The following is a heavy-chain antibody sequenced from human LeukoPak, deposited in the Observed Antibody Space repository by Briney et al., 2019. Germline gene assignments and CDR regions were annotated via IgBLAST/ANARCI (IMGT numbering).Heavy chain of an antibody. J-gene: IGHJ6*03. V-gene: IGHV3-23*01. Sequence: GGSLRLSCAASGFIFSSAWMSWVRQAPGKGLEWVSALSGSSGTTYYADSVKGRFTISRDSSKNTLYLQMNSLRAEDTAVYYCAKDSSGYFYMDVWGKGTTVTVSS. CDR1: GFIFSSAW. CDR3: AKDSSGYFYMDV. D-gene: IGHD3-10*01. CDR2: LSGSSGTT.